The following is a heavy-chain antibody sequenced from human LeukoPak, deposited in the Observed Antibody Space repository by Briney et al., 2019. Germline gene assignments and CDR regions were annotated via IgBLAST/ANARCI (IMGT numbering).Heavy chain of an antibody. Sequence: SETLSLTCTLSGGSTGSSSYYWGWIRQPPGQGLEWIGTISYSGNTYYNPSLKSRVSISVDTSKNQFSLKLNSVTAADTAMYYCARQYYYDSSGYPLDYWGQGTLVTVSS. J-gene: IGHJ4*02. V-gene: IGHV4-39*01. CDR2: ISYSGNT. CDR3: ARQYYYDSSGYPLDY. CDR1: GGSTGSSSYY. D-gene: IGHD3-22*01.